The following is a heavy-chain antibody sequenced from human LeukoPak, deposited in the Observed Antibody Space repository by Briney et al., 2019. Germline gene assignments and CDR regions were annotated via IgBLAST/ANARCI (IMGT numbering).Heavy chain of an antibody. CDR1: GGSISSYY. CDR3: ARRTNYDFWSGSYYYYYYMDV. Sequence: PSETLSLTCTVSGGSISSYYWSWIRQPPGKGLEWIGYIYYSGSTNYNPSLKSRVTMSVDTSKNQFSLKLSSVTAADTAVYYCARRTNYDFWSGSYYYYYYMDVWGKGTTVTVSS. J-gene: IGHJ6*03. CDR2: IYYSGST. D-gene: IGHD3-3*01. V-gene: IGHV4-59*01.